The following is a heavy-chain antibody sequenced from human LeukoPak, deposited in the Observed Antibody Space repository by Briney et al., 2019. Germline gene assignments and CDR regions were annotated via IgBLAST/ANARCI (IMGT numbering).Heavy chain of an antibody. CDR1: GGSISSGNYN. Sequence: PSQTLSLTCTVSGGSISSGNYNWTWIRQPAGKGLEWIGRISTSGSTKYNPSLKSRVTTSIDTSKNQFSLKLSSVTAADTAVYYCARGDYDSTLVGAFDIWGQGTMVTVSS. CDR2: ISTSGST. D-gene: IGHD3-22*01. V-gene: IGHV4-61*02. J-gene: IGHJ3*02. CDR3: ARGDYDSTLVGAFDI.